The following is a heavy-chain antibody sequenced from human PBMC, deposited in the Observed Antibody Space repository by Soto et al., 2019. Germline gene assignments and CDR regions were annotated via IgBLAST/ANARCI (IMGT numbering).Heavy chain of an antibody. CDR3: TRGLDRAKLGY. D-gene: IGHD1-26*01. J-gene: IGHJ4*02. Sequence: SETLSLTCTGSDGSIDSGSYYRSWVRQYPGKGLEWIGSIHYSGSIYYSPSLRSRLTMSADTSKNQFSLKLSSVTVADTAVYYCTRGLDRAKLGYWGQGIQVT. CDR1: DGSIDSGSYY. V-gene: IGHV4-31*03. CDR2: IHYSGSI.